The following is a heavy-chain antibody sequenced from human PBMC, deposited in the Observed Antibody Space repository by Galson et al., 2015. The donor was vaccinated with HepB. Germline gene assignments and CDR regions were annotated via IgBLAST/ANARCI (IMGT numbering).Heavy chain of an antibody. V-gene: IGHV4-59*01. Sequence: ETLSLTCTVSGGSISSYYWSWIRQPPGKGLEWIGYIYYSGSTNYNPSLKSRVTISVDTSKNQFSLKLSSVTAADTAVYYCARTYYYDSSGYYFGYWGQGTLVTVSS. CDR3: ARTYYYDSSGYYFGY. CDR1: GGSISSYY. CDR2: IYYSGST. J-gene: IGHJ4*02. D-gene: IGHD3-22*01.